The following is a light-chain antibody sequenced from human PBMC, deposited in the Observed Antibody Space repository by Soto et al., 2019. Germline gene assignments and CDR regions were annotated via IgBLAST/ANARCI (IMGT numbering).Light chain of an antibody. CDR1: QSISSW. J-gene: IGKJ1*01. Sequence: DIQMTQSPSTLSASVGDRVTITCRASQSISSWLAWYQQKPGKAPKLLIYEASSLKSGVPSRFSGSGSATEFTLTISSLQPDDFATYYCQQYNSYPWTFGQGTKVEIK. CDR3: QQYNSYPWT. V-gene: IGKV1-5*03. CDR2: EAS.